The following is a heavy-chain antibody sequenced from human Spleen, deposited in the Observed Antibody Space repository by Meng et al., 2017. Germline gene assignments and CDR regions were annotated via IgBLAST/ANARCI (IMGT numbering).Heavy chain of an antibody. D-gene: IGHD3-22*01. CDR3: ARDGYYYDNSGYYSDYFDY. V-gene: IGHV4-4*07. Sequence: ESLKISCTVSGSSISSYYWSWIRQPAGKGLEWIGRIYRSGSTDYNPSLKSRVTISVDTSKNQFSLKLSSVNAADTAVYYCARDGYYYDNSGYYSDYFDYWGQGTLVTVSS. CDR1: GSSISSYY. CDR2: IYRSGST. J-gene: IGHJ4*02.